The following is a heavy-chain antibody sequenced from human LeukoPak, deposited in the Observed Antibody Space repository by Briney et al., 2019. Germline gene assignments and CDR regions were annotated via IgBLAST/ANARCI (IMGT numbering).Heavy chain of an antibody. CDR1: GFTFSSYE. D-gene: IGHD2-2*02. V-gene: IGHV3-48*03. J-gene: IGHJ4*02. CDR3: ARSTRSSSWHTYYFEY. CDR2: ISSSGSTI. Sequence: GGSLRLSCAASGFTFSSYEMNWVRQAPGKGLEWVAYISSSGSTIYYTDSVEGRFIISRDNAKNSLYLQMHSLRVEDTAVYYCARSTRSSSWHTYYFEYWGQGTLVTVPS.